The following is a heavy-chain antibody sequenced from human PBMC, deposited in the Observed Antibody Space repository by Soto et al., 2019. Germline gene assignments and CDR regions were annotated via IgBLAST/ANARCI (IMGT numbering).Heavy chain of an antibody. V-gene: IGHV1-69*02. J-gene: IGHJ4*02. Sequence: QVQLVQSGAEVKKPGSSVKVSCKASGGTFSNYTISWVRQAPGQGLEWMGRIIPILRMADYAQKFQGRVTITADKSTGTAYMELRSLRSEDTAVYYCASVAGGVHFDFWGQGTLVTVSS. D-gene: IGHD3-16*01. CDR1: GGTFSNYT. CDR2: IIPILRMA. CDR3: ASVAGGVHFDF.